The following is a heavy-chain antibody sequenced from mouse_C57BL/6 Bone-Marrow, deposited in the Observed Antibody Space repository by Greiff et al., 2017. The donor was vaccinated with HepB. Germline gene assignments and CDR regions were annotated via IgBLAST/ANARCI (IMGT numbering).Heavy chain of an antibody. Sequence: EVQLVESGGGLVKPGGSLKLSCAASGFTFSSYAMSWVRQTPEKRLEWVATISDGGSYTYYPDNVKGRFTISRDNAKNNLYLQMSHLKSEDTAMYYCARDNYYGSYWYFDVWGTGTTVTVSS. CDR1: GFTFSSYA. CDR3: ARDNYYGSYWYFDV. J-gene: IGHJ1*03. CDR2: ISDGGSYT. D-gene: IGHD1-1*01. V-gene: IGHV5-4*01.